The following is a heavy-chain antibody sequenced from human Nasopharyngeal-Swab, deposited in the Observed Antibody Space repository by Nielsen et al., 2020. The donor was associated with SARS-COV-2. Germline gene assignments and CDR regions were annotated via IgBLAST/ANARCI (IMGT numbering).Heavy chain of an antibody. CDR2: ISSSSSYI. Sequence: GGSLRLSCAASGFTFSSYSMNWVRQAPGKGLEWVSSISSSSSYIYYADSVKGRFTISRDNAKNSLYLQMNSLRDEDTAVYYCARGCVLTGPSCYYYGMDVWGQGTTVTVSS. J-gene: IGHJ6*02. CDR3: ARGCVLTGPSCYYYGMDV. V-gene: IGHV3-21*01. CDR1: GFTFSSYS. D-gene: IGHD3-9*01.